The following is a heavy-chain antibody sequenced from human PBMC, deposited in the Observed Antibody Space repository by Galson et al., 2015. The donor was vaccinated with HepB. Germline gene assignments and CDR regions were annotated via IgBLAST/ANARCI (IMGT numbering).Heavy chain of an antibody. J-gene: IGHJ5*02. Sequence: PALVKPTQTLTLTCTFSGFSLSTSGVGVGWIRQPPGKALEWLALIYWDDDKRYSPSLKSRLTITKDTSKNQVVLTMTNMDPVDTATYYCARRYCSGGSCYGSDWFDPWGQGSLVTVSS. CDR1: GFSLSTSGVG. D-gene: IGHD2-15*01. CDR2: IYWDDDK. V-gene: IGHV2-5*02. CDR3: ARRYCSGGSCYGSDWFDP.